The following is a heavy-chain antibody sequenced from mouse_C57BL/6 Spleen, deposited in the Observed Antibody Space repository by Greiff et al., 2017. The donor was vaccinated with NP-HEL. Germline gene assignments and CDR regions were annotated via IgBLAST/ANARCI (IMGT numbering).Heavy chain of an antibody. V-gene: IGHV1-61*01. CDR3: ARFPSYYYGSSPSY. CDR1: GYTFTSYW. Sequence: VKLQQPGAELVRPGSSVKLSCKASGYTFTSYWMDWVKQRPGQGLEWIGNIYPSDSETHYNQKFKDKATLTVDKSSSTAYMQLSSLTSEDSAVYYCARFPSYYYGSSPSYWGQGTTLTVSS. CDR2: IYPSDSET. J-gene: IGHJ2*01. D-gene: IGHD1-1*01.